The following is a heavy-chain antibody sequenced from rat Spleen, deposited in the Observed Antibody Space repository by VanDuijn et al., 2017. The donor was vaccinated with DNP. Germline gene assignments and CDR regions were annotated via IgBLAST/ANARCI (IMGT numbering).Heavy chain of an antibody. CDR1: GFTFSDYY. V-gene: IGHV5-22*01. CDR3: ARLDY. J-gene: IGHJ2*01. CDR2: ISNTGDNT. Sequence: EVQLVESGGGLVQPGRSLKLSCAASGFTFSDYYMAWVRQAPKKGLEWVASISNTGDNTYYSDSVKGRFSISRDNAKSTLYLQMNSLRSEDTATYYCARLDYWGQGVMVTVSS.